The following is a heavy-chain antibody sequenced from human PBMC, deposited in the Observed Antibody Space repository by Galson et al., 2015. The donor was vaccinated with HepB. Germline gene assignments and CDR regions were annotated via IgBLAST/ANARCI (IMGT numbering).Heavy chain of an antibody. V-gene: IGHV3-33*01. CDR3: ARQGDYPDY. J-gene: IGHJ4*02. CDR2: IWYDGSNK. Sequence: SLRLSCAASGFTFSSYGMHWVRQAPGKGLEWVAVIWYDGSNKYYADSVKGRSTISRDNSKNTLYLQMNSLRAEGTAVYYCARQGDYPDYWGQGTLVTVSS. D-gene: IGHD3-16*01. CDR1: GFTFSSYG.